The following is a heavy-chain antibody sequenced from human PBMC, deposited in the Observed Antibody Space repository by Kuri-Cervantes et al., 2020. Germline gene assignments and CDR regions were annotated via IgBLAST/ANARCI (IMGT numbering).Heavy chain of an antibody. CDR1: GFTFGDYA. CDR2: IKQDGSEK. J-gene: IGHJ6*02. V-gene: IGHV3-7*01. D-gene: IGHD4-17*01. Sequence: GGSLRLSCTASGFTFGDYAMSWVRQAPGKGLEWVANIKQDGSEKYYVDSVKGRFTISRDNAKNSLYLQMNSLRAEDTAVYYCAKDLLIGYGDYTETYYYYGMDVWGQGTTVTVSS. CDR3: AKDLLIGYGDYTETYYYYGMDV.